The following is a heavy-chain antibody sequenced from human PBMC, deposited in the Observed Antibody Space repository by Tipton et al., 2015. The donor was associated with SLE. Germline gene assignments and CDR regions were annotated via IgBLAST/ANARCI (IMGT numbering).Heavy chain of an antibody. CDR2: INIYHRNT. D-gene: IGHD2-15*01. Sequence: QLVQSGAEVKKPGASVKVSCKASGYTFTSYGISLVRQAPGQGLEWMGWINIYHRNTNYAQKFQGRVTMTRDTSTSTVYMELSSLSSEDTAVYYCARASQYCSGRSSSFYFDYWGQGTLVTVSP. CDR3: ARASQYCSGRSSSFYFDY. CDR1: GYTFTSYG. V-gene: IGHV1-18*01. J-gene: IGHJ4*01.